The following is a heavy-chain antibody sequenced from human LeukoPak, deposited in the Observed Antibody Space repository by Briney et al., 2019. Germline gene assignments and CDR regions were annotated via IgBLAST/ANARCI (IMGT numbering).Heavy chain of an antibody. Sequence: ASLKVSCKASGYTLTTYGITWVRQVPGQGLEWMAWNSAHTGDTKSAQRFQDRVTTTTDTSTNTAYMELRSLRSDDTAVYYCARVGFSKFHYYMDVWGKGTTVTVSS. D-gene: IGHD4-11*01. CDR1: GYTLTTYG. CDR2: NSAHTGDT. V-gene: IGHV1-18*01. J-gene: IGHJ6*03. CDR3: ARVGFSKFHYYMDV.